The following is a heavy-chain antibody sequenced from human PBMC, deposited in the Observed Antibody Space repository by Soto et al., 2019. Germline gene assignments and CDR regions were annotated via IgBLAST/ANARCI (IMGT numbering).Heavy chain of an antibody. V-gene: IGHV4-4*02. CDR2: VFHTGNT. Sequence: QVQMQESGPGLVKPSGTLSLTCTVSGDSMTRSVWWTWVRQPPGKGLEWIGEVFHTGNTNYNPSLKSRVTMSVEKSTNEFSLKVTSVTAADTAIYYCARKAWVRFDYWGLGALVTVSS. D-gene: IGHD7-27*01. J-gene: IGHJ4*02. CDR1: GDSMTRSVW. CDR3: ARKAWVRFDY.